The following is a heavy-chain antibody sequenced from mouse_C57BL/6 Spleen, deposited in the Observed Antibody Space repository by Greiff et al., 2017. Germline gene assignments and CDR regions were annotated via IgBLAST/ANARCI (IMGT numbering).Heavy chain of an antibody. D-gene: IGHD1-1*01. Sequence: VHVKQSGPELVKPGASVKISCKASGYSFTGYYMHWVKQSHGNILDWIGYIYPYNGVSSYNQKFKGKATLTVDKSSSTAYMELRSLTSEDSAVYYCARSYGSSSHWYFDVWGTGTTVTVSS. CDR1: GYSFTGYY. CDR2: IYPYNGVS. J-gene: IGHJ1*03. CDR3: ARSYGSSSHWYFDV. V-gene: IGHV1-31*01.